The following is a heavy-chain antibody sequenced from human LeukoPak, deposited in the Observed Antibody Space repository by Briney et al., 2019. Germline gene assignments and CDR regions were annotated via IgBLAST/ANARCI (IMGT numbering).Heavy chain of an antibody. D-gene: IGHD2-15*01. V-gene: IGHV1-69*13. CDR2: IIPVFGTA. CDR3: ARGDVVVVAATYYYYGMDV. Sequence: SVKVSCKASGGTFSSYAISWVRQAAGQGLEWMGGIIPVFGTANYAQKFQGRVTITADESTSTAYMELSSLRSEDTAVYYCARGDVVVVAATYYYYGMDVWGQGTTVTVSS. J-gene: IGHJ6*02. CDR1: GGTFSSYA.